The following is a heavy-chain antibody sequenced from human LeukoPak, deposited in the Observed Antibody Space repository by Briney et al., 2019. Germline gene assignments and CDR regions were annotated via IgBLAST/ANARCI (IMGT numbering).Heavy chain of an antibody. J-gene: IGHJ6*02. D-gene: IGHD2-21*02. Sequence: SETLSLTCAVYGGSFSGYYWSWIRQPPGKGLEWIGEINHSGSTNYNPSLKSRVTISVDTSKNQFSLKLSSVTAADTAVYYCHQYCGGDCPLYHYGMDVWGQGTTVTVSS. CDR3: HQYCGGDCPLYHYGMDV. CDR1: GGSFSGYY. V-gene: IGHV4-34*01. CDR2: INHSGST.